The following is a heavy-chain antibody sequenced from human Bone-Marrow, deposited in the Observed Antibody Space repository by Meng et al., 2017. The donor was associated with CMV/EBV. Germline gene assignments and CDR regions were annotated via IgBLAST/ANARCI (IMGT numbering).Heavy chain of an antibody. CDR3: ARDLPTFGGVSGMDV. J-gene: IGHJ6*02. Sequence: GGSLRLSCAASGFTFSSYGMHWVRQAPGKGLEWVSVISYDGSYKYYTDSVKGRFTLSRDNSKNTLYLQMNSLRAEDTAVYYCARDLPTFGGVSGMDVWGHGTTVTVSS. D-gene: IGHD3-16*01. CDR1: GFTFSSYG. CDR2: ISYDGSYK. V-gene: IGHV3-30*19.